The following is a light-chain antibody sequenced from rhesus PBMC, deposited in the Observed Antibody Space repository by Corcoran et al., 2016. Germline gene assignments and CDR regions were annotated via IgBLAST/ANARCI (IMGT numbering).Light chain of an antibody. CDR3: QHSYGTPLT. Sequence: DIQMTQSPSSLSASVGDRVTITCRTSENVNNYLHWYQQKPGKAPKLLIYAASTLQSGFPSRFSGSGSGTDYTFTISSLQPEDVATYYCQHSYGTPLTFGGGTKVEIK. CDR1: ENVNNY. V-gene: IGKV1-74*01. J-gene: IGKJ4*01. CDR2: AAS.